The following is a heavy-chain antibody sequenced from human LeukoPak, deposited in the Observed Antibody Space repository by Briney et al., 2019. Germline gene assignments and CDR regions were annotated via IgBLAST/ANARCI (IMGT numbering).Heavy chain of an antibody. Sequence: SVKVSCKASVGTFSSYAISWVRQAPGQGLEWMGGIIPIFGTANYAQKFQGRVTITADESTSTAYMELSSLRSEDTAVYYCARGHCSGGSCYLYYYYYYMDVWGKGTTVTVSS. CDR3: ARGHCSGGSCYLYYYYYYMDV. CDR1: VGTFSSYA. J-gene: IGHJ6*03. V-gene: IGHV1-69*01. D-gene: IGHD2-15*01. CDR2: IIPIFGTA.